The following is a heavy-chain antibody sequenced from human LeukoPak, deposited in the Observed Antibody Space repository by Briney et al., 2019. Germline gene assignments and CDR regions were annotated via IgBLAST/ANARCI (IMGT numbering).Heavy chain of an antibody. V-gene: IGHV1-2*02. CDR3: ARGTYYDSSAYSGVRLFDY. J-gene: IGHJ4*02. CDR1: GYTFTSYA. D-gene: IGHD3-22*01. CDR2: INPNSGGT. Sequence: GASVKVSCKASGYTFTSYAMHWVRQAPGQGLEWMGWINPNSGGTNYAQKFQGRVTMTGDTSISTAYMELTRLTSDDTAVYYCARGTYYDSSAYSGVRLFDYWGQGTLVTVSS.